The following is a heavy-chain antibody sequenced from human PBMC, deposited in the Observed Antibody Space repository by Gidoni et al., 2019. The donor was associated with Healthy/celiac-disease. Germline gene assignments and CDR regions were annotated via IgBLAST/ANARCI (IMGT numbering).Heavy chain of an antibody. Sequence: EVQLLESGGGLVQPGGSLSLSCAASGFTFSSYAMSCVRQAPGKGLEWVSAISGSGGSTYYADSVKGRFTISRDNSKNTLYLQMNSLRAEDTAVYYCATSAGSYYSRFDYWGQGTLVTVSS. D-gene: IGHD1-26*01. CDR2: ISGSGGST. CDR1: GFTFSSYA. CDR3: ATSAGSYYSRFDY. V-gene: IGHV3-23*01. J-gene: IGHJ4*02.